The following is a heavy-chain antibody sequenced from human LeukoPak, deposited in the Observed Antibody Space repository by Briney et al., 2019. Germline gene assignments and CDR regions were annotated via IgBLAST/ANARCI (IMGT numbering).Heavy chain of an antibody. D-gene: IGHD2-21*02. J-gene: IGHJ4*01. V-gene: IGHV3-74*01. Sequence: PGGSLRLSCVASGFTFSNYWMHWVRQDPLKGLVWVSRINTDGSTTTYRDSVKGRFTISRDNAKNTLYLQMNSLRVEDTAVYYCVTNPIVVVTSVNYWGQGTLVTVSS. CDR2: INTDGSTT. CDR3: VTNPIVVVTSVNY. CDR1: GFTFSNYW.